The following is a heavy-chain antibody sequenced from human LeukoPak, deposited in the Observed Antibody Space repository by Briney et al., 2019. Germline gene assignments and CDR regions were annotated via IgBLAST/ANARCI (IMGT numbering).Heavy chain of an antibody. J-gene: IGHJ4*02. CDR2: INSDGGLT. CDR3: ARSPGILGANYFDY. CDR1: GFTLSSYW. Sequence: GGSLRLSCAASGFTLSSYWMHWVRQAPGKGLVWVSRINSDGGLTDYADSVKGRFTISRDSSKNTLYLQMNSLRAEDTAVYFCARSPGILGANYFDYWGQGTLVTVSS. D-gene: IGHD1-26*01. V-gene: IGHV3-74*01.